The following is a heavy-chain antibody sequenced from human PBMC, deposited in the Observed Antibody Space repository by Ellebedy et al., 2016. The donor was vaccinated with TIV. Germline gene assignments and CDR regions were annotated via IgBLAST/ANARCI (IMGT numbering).Heavy chain of an antibody. Sequence: SETLSLXXTVTGYPLSSGYYWGWLRQPPGKGLEWIGSVYHSGSTYYNPSLKSRVTISVDTSKNQFSLKLRPVTAADTAVYYCARDMETALGRSFDFWGHGTLVTVSS. J-gene: IGHJ4*01. CDR2: VYHSGST. CDR3: ARDMETALGRSFDF. V-gene: IGHV4-38-2*02. D-gene: IGHD2-21*02. CDR1: GYPLSSGYY.